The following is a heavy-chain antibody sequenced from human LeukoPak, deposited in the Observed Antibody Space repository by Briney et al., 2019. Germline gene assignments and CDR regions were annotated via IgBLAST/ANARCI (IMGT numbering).Heavy chain of an antibody. D-gene: IGHD3-3*01. CDR2: VHLDGRT. CDR1: DGSVTSTGW. Sequence: SETLSLTCDASDGSVTSTGWWTWVGKPPGKGLEWIGEVHLDGRTNYNPSLKSRLIMSVDLPENHISLKLTSVTAADTAVYYCAREGGFYRPLDYSGQGTLVTVSS. V-gene: IGHV4-4*02. J-gene: IGHJ4*02. CDR3: AREGGFYRPLDY.